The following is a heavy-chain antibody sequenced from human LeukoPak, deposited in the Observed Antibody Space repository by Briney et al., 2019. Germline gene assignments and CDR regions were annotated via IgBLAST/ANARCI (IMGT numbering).Heavy chain of an antibody. D-gene: IGHD3-9*01. CDR3: ARDIYDILTGYPVDAFDI. CDR1: GYTFTGYY. Sequence: ASVKVSCKASGYTFTGYYMHWVRQAPGQGLEWMGWINPNSGGTNYAQKFQGRVTMTRDTSISTAYMELSRLRSDDTAVYYCARDIYDILTGYPVDAFDIWGQGTMVTVSS. V-gene: IGHV1-2*02. CDR2: INPNSGGT. J-gene: IGHJ3*02.